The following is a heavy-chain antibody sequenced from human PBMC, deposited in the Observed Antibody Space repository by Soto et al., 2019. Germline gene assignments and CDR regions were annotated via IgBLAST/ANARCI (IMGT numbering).Heavy chain of an antibody. J-gene: IGHJ4*02. V-gene: IGHV1-18*04. Sequence: ASVKVSCKSSGYTFHIYDITWVRQAPGQGLEWVGWINPYNGDTKYAQRLQGRLTMTTDTSTTTAYMELKSLRSDDTAVYYCARQRDRYDRSLDYWGQGTLVTVS. CDR1: GYTFHIYD. D-gene: IGHD1-1*01. CDR2: INPYNGDT. CDR3: ARQRDRYDRSLDY.